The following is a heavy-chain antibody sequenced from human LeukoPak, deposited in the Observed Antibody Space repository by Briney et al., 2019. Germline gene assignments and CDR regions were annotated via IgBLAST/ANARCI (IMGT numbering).Heavy chain of an antibody. J-gene: IGHJ4*02. Sequence: SVKVSCKASGGTFTSYAIGWVRQAPGQGLEWMGGIIPIFGTANYAQKFQGRVTITADESTSTAYMELSSLRSEDTAVYYCAREVDITGFDYWGQGTLVTVSS. D-gene: IGHD1-14*01. CDR3: AREVDITGFDY. V-gene: IGHV1-69*13. CDR1: GGTFTSYA. CDR2: IIPIFGTA.